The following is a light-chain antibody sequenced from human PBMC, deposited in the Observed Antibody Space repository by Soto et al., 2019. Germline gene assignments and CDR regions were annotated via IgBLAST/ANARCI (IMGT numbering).Light chain of an antibody. V-gene: IGKV3-15*01. CDR3: QQYNNWPSWK. CDR2: GAS. CDR1: QSVSSN. J-gene: IGKJ1*01. Sequence: IVLTHSPGTLSLSPWERATLSFRSSQSVSSNLAWYQQKPGQAPRLLIYGASTRATGIPARFSGSGSGTEFTLTISSLQSEDFAVYYCQQYNNWPSWKFGQGTKVDIK.